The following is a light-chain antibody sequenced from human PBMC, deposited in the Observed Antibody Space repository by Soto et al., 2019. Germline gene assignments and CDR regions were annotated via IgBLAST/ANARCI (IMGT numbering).Light chain of an antibody. V-gene: IGLV2-8*01. CDR1: SSDVGAFNY. CDR2: EVT. J-gene: IGLJ2*01. CDR3: SSYAGSYIL. Sequence: QSALTQPPSASGSPGQSVTISCTGTSSDVGAFNYVSWYQQYPGEAPKLIIYEVTKRPSGVPDRFSGSKSGSTASLTVSGLQAEDEADYYCSSYAGSYILVGGGTKLTVL.